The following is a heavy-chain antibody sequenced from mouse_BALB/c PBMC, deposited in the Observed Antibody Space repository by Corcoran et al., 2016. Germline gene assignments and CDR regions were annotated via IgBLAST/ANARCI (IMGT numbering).Heavy chain of an antibody. D-gene: IGHD2-10*02. Sequence: EVQLQQSGAELVKPGASVKLSCTASGFNIKDTYMHWVKQRPEQGLEWIGRIDPANGNTKYDPKFQGKATITADTSSNTAYLQLSSLTSEDTAVYYCARKYGKGIYFDYWGQGITLTVSS. J-gene: IGHJ2*01. CDR3: ARKYGKGIYFDY. V-gene: IGHV14-3*02. CDR1: GFNIKDTY. CDR2: IDPANGNT.